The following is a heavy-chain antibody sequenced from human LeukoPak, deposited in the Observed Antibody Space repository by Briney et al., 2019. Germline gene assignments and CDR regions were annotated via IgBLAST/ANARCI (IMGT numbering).Heavy chain of an antibody. CDR2: IYPGDSDT. Sequence: GDSLKISCKGSGYSFTRYWIGWVRQMPGKGLEWMGIIYPGDSDTRYSPSFQGQVTISADKSISTAYLQWSSLKASDTAMYYCARGYYYDSSGYFFDYWGQGTLVTVSS. V-gene: IGHV5-51*01. D-gene: IGHD3-22*01. CDR1: GYSFTRYW. CDR3: ARGYYYDSSGYFFDY. J-gene: IGHJ4*02.